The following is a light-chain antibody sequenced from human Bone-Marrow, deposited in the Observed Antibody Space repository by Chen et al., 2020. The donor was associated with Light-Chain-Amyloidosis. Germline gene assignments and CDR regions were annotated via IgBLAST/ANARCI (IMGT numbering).Light chain of an antibody. J-gene: IGKJ1*01. Sequence: DIQMTQSPSSLSASVGDRVTITCRASQGISNYLAWYQQKPGKVPKLLIYAASTLQSGVPSRFSGSGSGTDFTLTISSLLPEDVATYYCQKDNRAPRTFGQGTKVEIK. CDR3: QKDNRAPRT. CDR2: AAS. V-gene: IGKV1-27*01. CDR1: QGISNY.